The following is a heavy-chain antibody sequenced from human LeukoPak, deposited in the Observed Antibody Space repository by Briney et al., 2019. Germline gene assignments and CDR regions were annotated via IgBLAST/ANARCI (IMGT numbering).Heavy chain of an antibody. Sequence: GGSLRLSCAASGFTFSSYGMSWVRQAPGKGLEWVSAISGSGGSTYYADSVKGRFTISRDNAKNSLYLQMNSLRAEDTAVYYCAKDRGYSYGYFDYWGQGTLVTVSS. CDR3: AKDRGYSYGYFDY. V-gene: IGHV3-23*01. CDR2: ISGSGGST. J-gene: IGHJ4*02. CDR1: GFTFSSYG. D-gene: IGHD5-18*01.